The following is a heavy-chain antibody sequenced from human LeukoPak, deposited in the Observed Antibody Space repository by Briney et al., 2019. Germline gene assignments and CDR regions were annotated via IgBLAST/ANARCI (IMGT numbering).Heavy chain of an antibody. CDR3: ARWTGYSGSGSGAFDI. D-gene: IGHD3-10*01. CDR1: GGSFSGYY. Sequence: SETLSLTCAVYGGSFSGYYWSWIRQPPGKGLEWIGEINHSGSTNYNPSLESRVTISVDTSKNQFSLKLSSVTAADTAVYYCARWTGYSGSGSGAFDIWGQGTMVTVSS. V-gene: IGHV4-34*01. J-gene: IGHJ3*02. CDR2: INHSGST.